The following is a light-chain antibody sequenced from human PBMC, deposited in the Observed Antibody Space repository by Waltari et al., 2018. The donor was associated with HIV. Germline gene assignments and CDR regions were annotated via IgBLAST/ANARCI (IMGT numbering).Light chain of an antibody. CDR1: RSDVGDHNY. CDR3: CAYAAAHISYV. V-gene: IGLV2-11*01. CDR2: DVS. Sequence: QSALTQPPSVSGSPGQSVTIPGPGTRSDVGDHNYDSWYQQHPRKAPKLIIFDVSQRPSGVPDRFSGSKSGSTASLTISGLQTEDEADYFCCAYAAAHISYVFGSGTKVAVL. J-gene: IGLJ1*01.